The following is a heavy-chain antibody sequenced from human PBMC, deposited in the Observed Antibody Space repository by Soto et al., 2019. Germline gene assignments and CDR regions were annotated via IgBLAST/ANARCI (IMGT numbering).Heavy chain of an antibody. J-gene: IGHJ4*02. D-gene: IGHD3-10*01. CDR1: GFTFRNYN. V-gene: IGHV3-48*02. CDR3: ARVRAVAPVLGY. Sequence: EVQLVESGGGLVQPGGSLRLSCAASGFTFRNYNMNWVRQVPGKGLEWVSYISSTTNNIFYADSVKGRFTISRDNAESALYLQMNSLTDADTAVYYCARVRAVAPVLGYWGQGILVTVSS. CDR2: ISSTTNNI.